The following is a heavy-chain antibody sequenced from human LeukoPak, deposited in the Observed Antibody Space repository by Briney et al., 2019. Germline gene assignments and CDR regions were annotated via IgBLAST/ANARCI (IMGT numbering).Heavy chain of an antibody. CDR3: ARDSQDYYDFDY. Sequence: PGGSLRLSCAASGFTFSSYWMHWVRQAPGKGLVWVSRINTDGSSTSYADSVKGRFTISRDNAKNTLYLQMNSLRAEDTAVYYCARDSQDYYDFDYCGQRTLVTVSS. CDR2: INTDGSST. D-gene: IGHD3-22*01. V-gene: IGHV3-74*01. J-gene: IGHJ4*02. CDR1: GFTFSSYW.